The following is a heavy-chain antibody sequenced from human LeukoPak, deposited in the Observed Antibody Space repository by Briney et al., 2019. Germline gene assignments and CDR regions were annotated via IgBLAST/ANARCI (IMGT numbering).Heavy chain of an antibody. D-gene: IGHD6-13*01. CDR2: ITASSTAI. J-gene: IGHJ4*02. V-gene: IGHV3-21*01. CDR1: GFTFNTYT. CDR3: AKDSSSWYFDY. Sequence: GGSLRLSCAASGFTFNTYTMNWVRQAPGKGLEWASSITASSTAIYSADSVKGRFTTSRDNSKNTPYLQMNSLRAEDTAAYYCAKDSSSWYFDYWGQGTLVTVSS.